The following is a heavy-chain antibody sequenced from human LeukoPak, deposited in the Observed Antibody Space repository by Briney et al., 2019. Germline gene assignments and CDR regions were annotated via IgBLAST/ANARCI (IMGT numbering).Heavy chain of an antibody. CDR3: AKDLYAYDSSGPSGY. CDR2: ISSSGSTI. D-gene: IGHD3-22*01. V-gene: IGHV3-48*03. J-gene: IGHJ4*02. Sequence: PGGSLRLSCAASGFTFSSYEMNWVRQAPGKGLEWVSYISSSGSTIYYADSVKGRFTISRDNAKNSLYLQMNSLRAEDTAVYYCAKDLYAYDSSGPSGYWGQGTLVTVSS. CDR1: GFTFSSYE.